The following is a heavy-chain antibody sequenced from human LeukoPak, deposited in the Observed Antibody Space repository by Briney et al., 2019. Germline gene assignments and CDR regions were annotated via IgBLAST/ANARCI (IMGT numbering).Heavy chain of an antibody. CDR2: INHSGST. V-gene: IGHV4-34*01. Sequence: SETLSLTCAVYGGSFSGYYWSWIRQPPGKGLEWIGEINHSGSTNYNPSLKSRVTISVDTSKNQFSLKLSSVTAADTAVYYCARLAVIVVVPAAPIGFDPWGQGTLVTVSS. D-gene: IGHD2-2*01. CDR1: GGSFSGYY. CDR3: ARLAVIVVVPAAPIGFDP. J-gene: IGHJ5*02.